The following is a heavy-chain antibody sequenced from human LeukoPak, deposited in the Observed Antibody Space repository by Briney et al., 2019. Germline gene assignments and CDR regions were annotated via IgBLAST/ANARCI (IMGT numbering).Heavy chain of an antibody. CDR1: GFTFSNYG. V-gene: IGHV3-48*04. CDR2: ISSSGSTI. J-gene: IGHJ6*02. D-gene: IGHD2-15*01. Sequence: GGSLRLSCAASGFTFSNYGMNWVRQAPGKGLEWVSYISSSGSTIYYADSVKGRFTISRDNAKNSLYLQMNSLRAEDTAVYYCARDWGVVAAGYYYYYGMDVWGQGTTVTVSS. CDR3: ARDWGVVAAGYYYYYGMDV.